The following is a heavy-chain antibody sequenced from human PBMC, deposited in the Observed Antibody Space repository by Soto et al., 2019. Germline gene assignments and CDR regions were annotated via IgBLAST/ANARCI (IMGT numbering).Heavy chain of an antibody. Sequence: PSETLSLTCAVYGGSFSGHSWTWIRQSPGKGLEWIGDINNSGRVNYSPSLKSRVTISLDTSKNQFSLTLSAVTAADTGMYCCSTRAYETNCYFRVDPWGQGTLVPVSS. D-gene: IGHD3-3*01. CDR2: INNSGRV. CDR3: STRAYETNCYFRVDP. CDR1: GGSFSGHS. J-gene: IGHJ5*01. V-gene: IGHV4-34*01.